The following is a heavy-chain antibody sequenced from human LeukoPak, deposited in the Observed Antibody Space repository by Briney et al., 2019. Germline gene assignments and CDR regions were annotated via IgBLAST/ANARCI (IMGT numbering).Heavy chain of an antibody. CDR1: GFTFSGYW. V-gene: IGHV3-7*01. D-gene: IGHD3-10*01. CDR3: AREAGSGRPRYYYYYMDV. CDR2: INEDGSAK. Sequence: GGSLRLSCAASGFTFSGYWMTWLRQAPGKGLEWVANINEDGSAKYYLGSVKGRFTISRDNAKNSLYLQMNSLRAEDTAVYYCAREAGSGRPRYYYYYMDVWGKGTTVTISS. J-gene: IGHJ6*03.